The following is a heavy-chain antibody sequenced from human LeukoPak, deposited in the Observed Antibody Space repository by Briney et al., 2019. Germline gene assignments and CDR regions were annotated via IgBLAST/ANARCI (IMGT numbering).Heavy chain of an antibody. CDR2: IIPIFGTA. J-gene: IGHJ4*02. Sequence: SVKVSCKASGGTFSSYAISRVRQAPGQGLEWMGGIIPIFGTANYAQKFQGRVTITTDESTSTAYMELSSLRSEDTAVYYCARSDSSGYFGRYWGQGTLVTVSS. V-gene: IGHV1-69*05. CDR3: ARSDSSGYFGRY. D-gene: IGHD3-22*01. CDR1: GGTFSSYA.